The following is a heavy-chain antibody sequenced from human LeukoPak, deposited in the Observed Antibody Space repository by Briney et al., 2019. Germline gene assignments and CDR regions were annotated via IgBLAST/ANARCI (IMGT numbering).Heavy chain of an antibody. D-gene: IGHD1-26*01. J-gene: IGHJ4*02. CDR2: ISGNSGDI. CDR3: AKGYSGSYYSPPTFDY. CDR1: GFTFSASY. Sequence: GGSLRLSCVASGFTFSASYMTWVRQPPGKGLEWLSYISGNSGDINYADSVKGRFTISRDNAKNSLYLQMNSLRAEDMALYYCAKGYSGSYYSPPTFDYWGQGTLVTVSS. V-gene: IGHV3-11*05.